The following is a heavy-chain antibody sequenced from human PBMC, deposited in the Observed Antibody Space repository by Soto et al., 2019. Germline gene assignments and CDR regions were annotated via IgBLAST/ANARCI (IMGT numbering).Heavy chain of an antibody. CDR2: LKSDGSGT. V-gene: IGHV3-74*01. CDR1: GFTFSSYW. D-gene: IGHD3-10*01. J-gene: IGHJ4*02. Sequence: EVQLVESGGGLVQPGGSLRLSCAASGFTFSSYWMHWVRQAPGKGLVWVSRLKSDGSGTTYADSVKGRLTISRDNAKNTLYLQMNSLSAEDTAVYYCVRGDGDYYGGNGYLGRHWGQGTLVTVSS. CDR3: VRGDGDYYGGNGYLGRH.